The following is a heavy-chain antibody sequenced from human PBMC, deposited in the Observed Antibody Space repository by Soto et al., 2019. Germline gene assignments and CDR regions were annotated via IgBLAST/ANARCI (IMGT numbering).Heavy chain of an antibody. D-gene: IGHD5-12*01. CDR1: GFTFSSYS. V-gene: IGHV3-21*01. CDR3: ARGIGGYSGYDYYYMDV. Sequence: GVSLRLSCAASGFTFSSYSMNWVRQAPGKGLEWVSSISSSSSYIYYADSVKGRFTISRDNAKNSLYLQMNSLRAEDTAVYYCARGIGGYSGYDYYYMDVWGKGTTVTVSS. CDR2: ISSSSSYI. J-gene: IGHJ6*03.